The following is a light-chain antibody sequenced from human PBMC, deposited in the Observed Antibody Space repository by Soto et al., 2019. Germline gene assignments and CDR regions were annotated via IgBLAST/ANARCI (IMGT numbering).Light chain of an antibody. V-gene: IGKV4-1*01. J-gene: IGKJ3*01. CDR3: QHYFYIPFT. Sequence: DIVMTQSPNSLAVSLGERATINCKSSQSVFYSSANKNKLAWYRQKPGQPPKLLIYWASTRQSGVPDRFSGSGSGTDFTLTISSLQAEDVAVYYCQHYFYIPFTFGPGTKVDIK. CDR2: WAS. CDR1: QSVFYSSANKNK.